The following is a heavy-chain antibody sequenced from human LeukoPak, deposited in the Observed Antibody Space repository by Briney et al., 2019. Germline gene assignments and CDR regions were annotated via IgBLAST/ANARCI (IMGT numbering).Heavy chain of an antibody. D-gene: IGHD3-22*01. Sequence: PSEALSLTCTVSGGSISSGDYYWSWIRQPPGKGLEWIGYIYYSGSTYYNPSLKSRVTISVDTSKNQFSLKLSSVTAADTAVYYCARDSEYYDSSGYPNFDLWGGGTLVTASS. CDR3: ARDSEYYDSSGYPNFDL. J-gene: IGHJ2*01. V-gene: IGHV4-30-4*08. CDR2: IYYSGST. CDR1: GGSISSGDYY.